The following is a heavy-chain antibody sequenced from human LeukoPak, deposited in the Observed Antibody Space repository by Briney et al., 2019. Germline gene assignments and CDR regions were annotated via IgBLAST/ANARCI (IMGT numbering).Heavy chain of an antibody. V-gene: IGHV3-48*01. CDR3: AVLTYQLLDYYFDY. J-gene: IGHJ4*02. CDR2: ISSSSSTI. D-gene: IGHD2-2*01. CDR1: GFTFSSYS. Sequence: GGSLRLSCAASGFTFSSYSMNWVRQAPGKGLEWVSYISSSSSTIYYADSVKGRFTISRDNAKNSLYLQMNSLRAEDTAVYYCAVLTYQLLDYYFDYWGQGTLVTVSS.